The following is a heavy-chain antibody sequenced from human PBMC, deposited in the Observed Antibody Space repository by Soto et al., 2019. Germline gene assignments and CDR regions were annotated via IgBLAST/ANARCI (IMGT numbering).Heavy chain of an antibody. CDR1: GFPFSSYG. D-gene: IGHD2-2*01. Sequence: GGSLRLSCAASGFPFSSYGMHWVRQAPGKGLEWVAVISYDGSNKYYADSVKGRFTISRDNSKNTLYLQMNSLRAEDTAVYYCAKLPGYCSSTSCYEYYFDYWGQGTLVTVSS. CDR2: ISYDGSNK. CDR3: AKLPGYCSSTSCYEYYFDY. V-gene: IGHV3-30*18. J-gene: IGHJ4*02.